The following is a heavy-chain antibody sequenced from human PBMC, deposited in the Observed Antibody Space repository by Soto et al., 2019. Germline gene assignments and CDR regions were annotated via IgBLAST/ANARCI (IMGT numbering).Heavy chain of an antibody. V-gene: IGHV4-31*03. D-gene: IGHD3-22*01. Sequence: QVQLQESGPGLVKPSQTLSLTCTVSGGSISSGGYYWSWIRQHPGKGLEWIGYIYYSGSTYYNPFLRSRVTISVDTSKNQFSLKLSSVTAADTAVYYCARGGEDLYYYDSSGYYHPWYFDLWGRGTLVTVSS. J-gene: IGHJ2*01. CDR3: ARGGEDLYYYDSSGYYHPWYFDL. CDR2: IYYSGST. CDR1: GGSISSGGYY.